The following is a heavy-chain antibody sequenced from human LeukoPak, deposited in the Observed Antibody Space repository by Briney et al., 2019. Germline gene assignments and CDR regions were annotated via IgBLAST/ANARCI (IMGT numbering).Heavy chain of an antibody. J-gene: IGHJ3*02. CDR2: IYPGDSDT. CDR1: GYSFTSYW. D-gene: IGHD3-22*01. Sequence: GESMKISCKGSGYSFTSYWIGWVRQMPGKGLEWMGIIYPGDSDTRYSPSFQGQVTISADKSISTAYLQWSSLKASDTAMYYCARLHYYDRSGPNAFDIWGQGTMVTASS. CDR3: ARLHYYDRSGPNAFDI. V-gene: IGHV5-51*01.